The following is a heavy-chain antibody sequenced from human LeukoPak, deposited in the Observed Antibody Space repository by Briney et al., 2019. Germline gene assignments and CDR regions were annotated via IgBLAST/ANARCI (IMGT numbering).Heavy chain of an antibody. J-gene: IGHJ5*02. CDR2: LFSSGDT. CDR3: ARDYAGSPDWFDP. V-gene: IGHV4-31*03. D-gene: IGHD1-26*01. CDR1: GVSVSSGAYY. Sequence: SQTLSLTCTVSGVSVSSGAYYWSWIRQHPGKGMEWIGYLFSSGDTYYNPSLKSRVTISVETPKNCFSLKLSSVTAADTAVYYCARDYAGSPDWFDPWGQGTLVTVSS.